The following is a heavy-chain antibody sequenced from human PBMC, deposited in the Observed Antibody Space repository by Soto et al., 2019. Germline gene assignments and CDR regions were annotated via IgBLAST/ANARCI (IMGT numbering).Heavy chain of an antibody. CDR3: ASAVELTSTMNYLDS. CDR2: IFHDDSNT. D-gene: IGHD2-15*01. V-gene: IGHV5-51*01. CDR1: GYSFTNYW. J-gene: IGHJ4*02. Sequence: GEALKISCQGSGYSFTNYWIAWVRQMPGKGLEWMGIIFHDDSNTKYSPSFQGQVTISADKSIRSTYLQWRSLKDSDTAMYYWASAVELTSTMNYLDSWGQGTRGTVSS.